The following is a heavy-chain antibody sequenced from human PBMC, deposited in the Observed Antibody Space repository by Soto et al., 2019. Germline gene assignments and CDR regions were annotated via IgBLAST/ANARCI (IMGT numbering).Heavy chain of an antibody. V-gene: IGHV3-9*01. J-gene: IGHJ6*02. D-gene: IGHD1-26*01. Sequence: EVQLVEAGGGLVQPGRSLRLSCAASGFTFDDYAMHWVRQAPGKGLEWVSGISWNSGSIGYVDSVKGRFTISRDNAKNSLYLQMNSLRAEDTALYYCAKALTGGGMDVWGQGTTVTVSS. CDR2: ISWNSGSI. CDR1: GFTFDDYA. CDR3: AKALTGGGMDV.